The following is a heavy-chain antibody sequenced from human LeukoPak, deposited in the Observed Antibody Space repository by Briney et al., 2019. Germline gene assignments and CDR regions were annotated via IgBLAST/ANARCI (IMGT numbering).Heavy chain of an antibody. D-gene: IGHD3-22*01. J-gene: IGHJ4*02. CDR2: INPNSGGT. Sequence: HRASVTVSCKASGYTFTGYYMHWVRQAPGQGLEWMGWINPNSGGTNYAQKFQGRVTMTRDTSISTAYMELSRLRSDDTAVYYCARVGRYYDSSGYFYLFDYWGQGTLVTVSS. CDR3: ARVGRYYDSSGYFYLFDY. V-gene: IGHV1-2*02. CDR1: GYTFTGYY.